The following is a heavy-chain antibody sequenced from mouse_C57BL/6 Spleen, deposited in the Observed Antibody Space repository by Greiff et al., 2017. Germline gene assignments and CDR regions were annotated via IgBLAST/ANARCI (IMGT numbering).Heavy chain of an antibody. V-gene: IGHV1-55*01. CDR1: GYTFTSYW. CDR2: IYPGSGST. Sequence: QVQLQQPGAELVKPGASVKMSCKASGYTFTSYWITWVKPRPGQGLEWIGDIYPGSGSTNYNEKFKSKATLTVDTSSSTAYMQLSSLTSEDSAVYYCARDYGSRFYFDYWGQGATLTVSS. J-gene: IGHJ2*01. D-gene: IGHD1-1*01. CDR3: ARDYGSRFYFDY.